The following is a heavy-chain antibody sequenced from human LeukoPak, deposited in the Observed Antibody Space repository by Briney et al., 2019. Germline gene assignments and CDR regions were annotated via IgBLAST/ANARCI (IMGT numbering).Heavy chain of an antibody. V-gene: IGHV3-23*01. J-gene: IGHJ4*02. CDR3: ARDNGDPRTYFDY. CDR1: GFTFSSYA. CDR2: ISGSGGST. D-gene: IGHD4-17*01. Sequence: PGGSLRLSCAASGFTFSSYAMSWVRQAPGKGLEWVSAISGSGGSTYYADSVKGRFTISRDNAKNSLYLQMNSLRAEDTAVYYCARDNGDPRTYFDYWGQGTLVTVSS.